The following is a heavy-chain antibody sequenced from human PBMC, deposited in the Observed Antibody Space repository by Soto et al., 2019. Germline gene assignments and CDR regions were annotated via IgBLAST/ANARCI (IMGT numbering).Heavy chain of an antibody. Sequence: PSETLSLTCTVSGGSISSRRCHWGWIRQPPGKGLEWIASIKYSGTTFYNPSLKSRVTLSVDTSKNQFSLKLSSVTAADTAVYYCARHSPVMIVGMGYFQHWGQAPWSPSPQ. V-gene: IGHV4-39*01. CDR1: GGSISSRRCH. CDR3: ARHSPVMIVGMGYFQH. D-gene: IGHD3-22*01. CDR2: IKYSGTT. J-gene: IGHJ1*01.